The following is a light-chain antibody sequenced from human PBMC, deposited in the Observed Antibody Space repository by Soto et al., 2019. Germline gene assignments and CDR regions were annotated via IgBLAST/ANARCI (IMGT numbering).Light chain of an antibody. Sequence: DIQMTQSPSSVSASVGDRVTITCRASQGINRWLAWYQQKPGKAPKLLISGASNLQSGVPSRFSGSGSGTDFTLTISSLQPEDFATYYCQHANNFPRTFGGGTKVEIK. CDR3: QHANNFPRT. J-gene: IGKJ4*01. CDR2: GAS. V-gene: IGKV1-12*01. CDR1: QGINRW.